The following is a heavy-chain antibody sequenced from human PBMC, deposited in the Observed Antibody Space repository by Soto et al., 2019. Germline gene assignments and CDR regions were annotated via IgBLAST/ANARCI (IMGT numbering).Heavy chain of an antibody. Sequence: QVQLVQSGAEVKKPGSSVKVSCKASGGTFSSYAISWVRQAPGQGLEWMGGIIPIFGTANYAQKFQGRVTITADEATRTAYMERSSLRSEDRAVYYCARHDCISTSCYSYYYYGMDVWGQGTTVTVSS. CDR3: ARHDCISTSCYSYYYYGMDV. V-gene: IGHV1-69*12. D-gene: IGHD2-2*01. CDR2: IIPIFGTA. J-gene: IGHJ6*02. CDR1: GGTFSSYA.